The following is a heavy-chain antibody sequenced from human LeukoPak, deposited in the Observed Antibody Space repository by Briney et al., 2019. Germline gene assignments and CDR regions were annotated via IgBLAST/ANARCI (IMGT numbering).Heavy chain of an antibody. D-gene: IGHD6-13*01. CDR1: GYTFTSYA. CDR2: INAGNGNT. J-gene: IGHJ4*02. Sequence: ASVKVSCKASGYTFTSYAMHWVRQAPGQRLEWMGWINAGNGNTKYSQKFQGRVTITRDTSASTAYMELRSLRSDDTAVYYCARSISAAGNPFDYWGQGTLVTVSS. CDR3: ARSISAAGNPFDY. V-gene: IGHV1-3*01.